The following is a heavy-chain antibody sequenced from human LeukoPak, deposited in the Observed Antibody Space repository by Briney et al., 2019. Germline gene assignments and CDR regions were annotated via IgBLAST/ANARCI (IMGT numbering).Heavy chain of an antibody. J-gene: IGHJ4*02. CDR2: INHSGST. CDR3: ARLGDGCLDY. D-gene: IGHD5/OR15-5a*01. Sequence: SETLSLTCAVYGGSFSGYYWSWIRQPPGKGLEWIGEINHSGSTNYNPSLKSRVTISVDTSKNQFSLKLSSVTAADTAVYYCARLGDGCLDYWGQGTLVTVSS. V-gene: IGHV4-34*01. CDR1: GGSFSGYY.